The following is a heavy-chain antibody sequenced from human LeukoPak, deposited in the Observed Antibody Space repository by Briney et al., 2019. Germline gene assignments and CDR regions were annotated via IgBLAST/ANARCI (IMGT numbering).Heavy chain of an antibody. CDR1: GFTLSRCA. Sequence: GRSLRLSCAASGFTLSRCAMHWVRQAPGKGLEWVAVISYDGSNKYYADSVKGRFTISRDNSKNTLYLQMNSLRAEDTAVYYCATATSIQLWLRFDYWGQGTLVTVSS. CDR2: ISYDGSNK. V-gene: IGHV3-30*04. J-gene: IGHJ4*02. CDR3: ATATSIQLWLRFDY. D-gene: IGHD5-18*01.